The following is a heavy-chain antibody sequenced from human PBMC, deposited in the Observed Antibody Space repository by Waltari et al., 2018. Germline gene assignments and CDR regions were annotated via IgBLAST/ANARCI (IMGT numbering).Heavy chain of an antibody. CDR1: GFTFNLYS. CDR2: ISGDGTTQ. CDR3: ARRSSTGVFRALDI. Sequence: QEQVVESGGGVVQPGRSLRLSCEASGFTFNLYSPNWVRQAPGKGLEWLAFISGDGTTQYYSDSVKGRFTISRDNSKSRLSLQMNSLRTEDTAVYYCARRSSTGVFRALDIWGQGTMVTVS. V-gene: IGHV3-30*04. J-gene: IGHJ3*02. D-gene: IGHD6-13*01.